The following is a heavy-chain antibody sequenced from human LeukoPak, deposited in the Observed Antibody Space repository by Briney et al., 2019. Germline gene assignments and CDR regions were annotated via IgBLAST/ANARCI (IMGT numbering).Heavy chain of an antibody. D-gene: IGHD3-10*01. CDR2: IRYDGSHE. J-gene: IGHJ4*02. CDR3: AKVGLWFGELGGTFDY. V-gene: IGHV3-30*02. CDR1: GFTFSNYG. Sequence: PGGSLRLSCAASGFTFSNYGMHWVRQAPGKGLEWVAFIRYDGSHESYADSMKGRLTISRDNSKNTLYLQMNSLRVEDTAVYYCAKVGLWFGELGGTFDYWGQGTPVTVSS.